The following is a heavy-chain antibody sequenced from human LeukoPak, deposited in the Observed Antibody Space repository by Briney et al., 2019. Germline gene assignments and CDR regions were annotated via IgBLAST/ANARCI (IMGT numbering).Heavy chain of an antibody. CDR1: GFTFSSYS. V-gene: IGHV3-48*01. CDR3: AIETYCSGGSCYPYYFDY. Sequence: PGGSLRLSCAASGFTFSSYSMNWVRQAPGKGLEWVSYISSSSSTIYYADSVKGRFTISRDNAKNSLYLQMNSLRAEDTAVYYCAIETYCSGGSCYPYYFDYWGQGTLVTVSS. CDR2: ISSSSSTI. D-gene: IGHD2-15*01. J-gene: IGHJ4*02.